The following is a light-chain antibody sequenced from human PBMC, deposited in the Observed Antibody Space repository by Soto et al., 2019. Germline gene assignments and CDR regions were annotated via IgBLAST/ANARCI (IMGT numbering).Light chain of an antibody. J-gene: IGLJ2*01. Sequence: QSVLTQPPSVSAAPGQKVTISCSGSSSNIENNYVSWYQQLPGTAPKLLIYDNNKRPSEIPDRFSGSKSGTSATLGITGLQTGDEDDDHCGTWDSSLNGVVFGGGTKLTVL. CDR1: SSNIENNY. CDR2: DNN. CDR3: GTWDSSLNGVV. V-gene: IGLV1-51*01.